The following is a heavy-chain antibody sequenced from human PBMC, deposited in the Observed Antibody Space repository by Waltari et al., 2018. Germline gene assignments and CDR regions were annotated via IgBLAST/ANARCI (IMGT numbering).Heavy chain of an antibody. D-gene: IGHD2-2*02. CDR2: IYWNDDK. CDR1: GFSLSTSGVG. CDR3: AHRHLYCSSTSCYTGGFDP. V-gene: IGHV2-5*01. J-gene: IGHJ5*02. Sequence: QITLKESGPTLVKPTQTLTLTCTFSGFSLSTSGVGVGWIRQPPGKALEWLALIYWNDDKRYSPSLKSRLTITKDTSKNQVVLTMTNMDPVDTATYYCAHRHLYCSSTSCYTGGFDPWGQGTLVTVSS.